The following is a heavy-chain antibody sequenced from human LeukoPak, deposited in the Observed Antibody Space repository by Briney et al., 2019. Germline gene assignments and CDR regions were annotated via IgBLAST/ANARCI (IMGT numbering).Heavy chain of an antibody. CDR1: GYTFTGYY. D-gene: IGHD3-9*01. CDR2: INPNSGGT. Sequence: RASVKVSCKASGYTFTGYYMHWVRQAPGQGLEWMGWINPNSGGTNYAQKFQGRVTMTRNTSISTAYMELSSLRSEDTAVYYCVRYDILTGIDYWGQGTLVTVSS. J-gene: IGHJ4*02. V-gene: IGHV1-2*02. CDR3: VRYDILTGIDY.